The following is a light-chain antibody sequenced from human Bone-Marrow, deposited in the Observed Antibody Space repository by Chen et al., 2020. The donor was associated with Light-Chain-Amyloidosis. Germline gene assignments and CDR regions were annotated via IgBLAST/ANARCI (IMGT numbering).Light chain of an antibody. Sequence: EIVMTQSPATLSVSPGERATLSCRASQSVKRNLAWYQQNPGQAPRLLIYVASTRATGIPDRLSGSGSGTEFTLSISSLQSEDFAVYYCQQYNNWPPDTFGQGTKVEIK. CDR2: VAS. J-gene: IGKJ2*01. CDR1: QSVKRN. CDR3: QQYNNWPPDT. V-gene: IGKV3-15*01.